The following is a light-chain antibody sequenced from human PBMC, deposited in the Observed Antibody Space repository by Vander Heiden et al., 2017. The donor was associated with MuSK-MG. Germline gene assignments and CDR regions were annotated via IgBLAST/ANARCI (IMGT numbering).Light chain of an antibody. CDR1: QSVLYSHNNKND. Sequence: DILMTQSPDSLAVSLGERATINCKSSQSVLYSHNNKNDLAWYQQKPGQPPKLLIYWASTRESGVPDRFSGSGSGTDFTLTISSLQAEDVAVYYCLQDDSTPWTFGQGTRVEIK. CDR2: WAS. CDR3: LQDDSTPWT. J-gene: IGKJ1*01. V-gene: IGKV4-1*01.